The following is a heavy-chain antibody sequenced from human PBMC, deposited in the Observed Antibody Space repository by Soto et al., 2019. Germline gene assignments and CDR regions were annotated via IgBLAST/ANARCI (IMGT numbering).Heavy chain of an antibody. CDR1: GFTFSSYW. CDR2: IKQDGSEK. CDR3: ARDSFSLYDFWSGYYPAPPVDYGMDV. V-gene: IGHV3-7*03. D-gene: IGHD3-3*01. Sequence: GGSLRLSCAASGFTFSSYWMSWVRQAPGKGLEWVANIKQDGSEKYYVDSVKGRFTISRDNAKNSLYLQMNSLRAEDTAVYYCARDSFSLYDFWSGYYPAPPVDYGMDVWGQGTTVTGSS. J-gene: IGHJ6*02.